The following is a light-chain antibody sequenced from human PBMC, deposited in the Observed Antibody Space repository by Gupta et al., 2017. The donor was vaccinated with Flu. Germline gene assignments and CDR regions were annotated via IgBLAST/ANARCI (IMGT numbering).Light chain of an antibody. Sequence: QSALTQPPSASGSPGQSVTISCTGTSSDVGGYNYVSWYQQHPGKAPKLMIYEVSKWPSGVPDRFSGSKSGNTASLTVSGLQAEDEADYYCSSYAGSNKLVVFGGGTKLTVL. CDR1: SSDVGGYNY. V-gene: IGLV2-8*01. J-gene: IGLJ3*02. CDR2: EVS. CDR3: SSYAGSNKLVV.